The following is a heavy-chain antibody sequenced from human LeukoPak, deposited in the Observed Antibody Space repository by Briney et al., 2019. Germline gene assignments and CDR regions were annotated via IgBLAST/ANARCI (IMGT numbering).Heavy chain of an antibody. J-gene: IGHJ4*02. D-gene: IGHD2-2*01. CDR1: GYTFTGYY. Sequence: ASVKVSCKASGYTFTGYYMHWLRQAPGQGLEWMGWINPNSGGTNYAQKFQGRVTMTRDTSISTAYMELSRLISDDTAVYYCARVYRYCSSTSCYPPPFDYWGQGTLVTVSS. CDR2: INPNSGGT. V-gene: IGHV1-2*02. CDR3: ARVYRYCSSTSCYPPPFDY.